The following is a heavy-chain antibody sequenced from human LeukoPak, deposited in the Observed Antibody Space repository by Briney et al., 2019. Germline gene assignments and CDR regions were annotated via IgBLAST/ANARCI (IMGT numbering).Heavy chain of an antibody. CDR2: IIPILGIA. J-gene: IGHJ3*02. CDR3: ARSNSGFGVLDGAFDI. V-gene: IGHV1-69*02. Sequence: SVKVSCKASGGTFSSYTISWVRQAPGQGLEWMGRIIPILGIANYVQKFQGRVTITADKSTSTAYMELSSLRSEDTAVYYCARSNSGFGVLDGAFDIWGQGTMVTVSS. CDR1: GGTFSSYT. D-gene: IGHD4-23*01.